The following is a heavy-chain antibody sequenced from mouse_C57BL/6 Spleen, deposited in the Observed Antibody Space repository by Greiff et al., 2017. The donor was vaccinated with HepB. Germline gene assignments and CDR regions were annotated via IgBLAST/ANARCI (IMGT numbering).Heavy chain of an antibody. J-gene: IGHJ3*01. Sequence: EVQLQQSGPELVKPGASVKMSCKASGYTFTDYNMHWVKQSHGKSLEWIGYINPNNGGPSYNQKFKGKATLTVNTSSSTAYLELRSLTSGDSAVYYCASGDGYHAWFAYWGKGTLVTVSA. CDR2: INPNNGGP. CDR1: GYTFTDYN. V-gene: IGHV1-22*01. CDR3: ASGDGYHAWFAY. D-gene: IGHD2-3*01.